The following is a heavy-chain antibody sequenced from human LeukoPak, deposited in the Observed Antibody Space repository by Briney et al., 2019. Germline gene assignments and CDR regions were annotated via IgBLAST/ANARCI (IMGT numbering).Heavy chain of an antibody. CDR2: IKSDGST. CDR3: ARAPSEIGGYYPEYFRH. CDR1: GFTFSSYW. D-gene: IGHD3-22*01. J-gene: IGHJ1*01. V-gene: IGHV3-74*01. Sequence: GGSLRLSCAASGFTFSSYWMHWVRQAPGKGLVWVSRIKSDGSTRYADSVKGRFTISRDNAKNTVSLQMNSLRAEDTGVYYCARAPSEIGGYYPEYFRHWGQGTLVTVSS.